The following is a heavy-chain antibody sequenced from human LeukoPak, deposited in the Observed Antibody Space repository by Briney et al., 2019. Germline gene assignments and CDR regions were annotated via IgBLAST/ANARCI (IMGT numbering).Heavy chain of an antibody. CDR2: IFRSGTT. CDR3: ATRDGSGTPYDY. Sequence: GGSLRLSCAASGFTVSNNYMSWVRQAPGEGLEWVSVIFRSGTTYYADSVKGRFTISRVNSKNTLYLQTNSLRVEDTAVYYCATRDGSGTPYDYWGQGTLVTVSS. J-gene: IGHJ4*02. V-gene: IGHV3-66*01. CDR1: GFTVSNNY. D-gene: IGHD3-10*01.